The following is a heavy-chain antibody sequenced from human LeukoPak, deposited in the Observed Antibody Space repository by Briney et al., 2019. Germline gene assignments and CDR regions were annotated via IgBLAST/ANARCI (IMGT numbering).Heavy chain of an antibody. CDR2: INPNSGGT. CDR3: ARRGRTTGTDY. CDR1: VYTFTGYY. J-gene: IGHJ4*02. D-gene: IGHD1-1*01. V-gene: IGHV1-2*02. Sequence: ASVNVSCKASVYTFTGYYMHWVRQAPAQGGEWMGWINPNSGGTNYAQKFQGRVTMTRDTSISTAYMELSRLRSDDTAVYYCARRGRTTGTDYWGQGTLVTVSS.